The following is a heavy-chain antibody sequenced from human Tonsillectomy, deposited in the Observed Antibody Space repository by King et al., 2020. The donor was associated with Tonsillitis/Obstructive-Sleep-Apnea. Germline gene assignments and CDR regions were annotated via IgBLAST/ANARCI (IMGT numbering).Heavy chain of an antibody. CDR3: ERAESTLDAFDV. CDR1: GFSVSHNY. Sequence: VQLVESGGGLVQPGGSLRLSCAAAGFSVSHNYMSWVRQAPGKGLEWVSVIYRGGGTYYADSVKGRFTISRDNSKNTMYLQVNSLRAEDTAVYYCERAESTLDAFDVWGLGTMVTVSS. CDR2: IYRGGGT. J-gene: IGHJ3*01. V-gene: IGHV3-66*01. D-gene: IGHD3-10*01.